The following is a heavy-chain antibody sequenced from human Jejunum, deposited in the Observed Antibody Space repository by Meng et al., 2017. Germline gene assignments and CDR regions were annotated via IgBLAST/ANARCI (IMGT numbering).Heavy chain of an antibody. CDR1: GGSIESKNW. CDR2: VYHSGST. V-gene: IGHV4-4*02. J-gene: IGHJ2*01. D-gene: IGHD3-10*02. Sequence: QVHLQDLGPGLVKPSLTLALPFAVSGGSIESKNWLTWLRQPPWQGLEWIGEVYHSGSTHYNPSLQSRVTISIDNSKNRFSLRLNSVTAADTAIYYCARADYVRYFDLWGRGTLVTVSS. CDR3: ARADYVRYFDL.